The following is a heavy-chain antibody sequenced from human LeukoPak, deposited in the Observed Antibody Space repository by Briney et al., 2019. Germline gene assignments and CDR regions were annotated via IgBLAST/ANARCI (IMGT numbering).Heavy chain of an antibody. Sequence: SETLSLTCAVYSGSFSGYYWSWVRQPPGKGPEWIGEIDQSGGTNYNPSLKSRVTITIDTSKSQFSLKLNSVTAADTAVYYCARRRIAARPYYMDVWGKGTTVTVSS. CDR1: SGSFSGYY. CDR2: IDQSGGT. J-gene: IGHJ6*03. D-gene: IGHD6-6*01. CDR3: ARRRIAARPYYMDV. V-gene: IGHV4-34*01.